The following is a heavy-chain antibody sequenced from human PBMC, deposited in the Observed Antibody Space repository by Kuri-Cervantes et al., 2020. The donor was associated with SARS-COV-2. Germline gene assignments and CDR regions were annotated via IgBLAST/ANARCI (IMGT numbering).Heavy chain of an antibody. CDR2: ITAKSAST. CDR1: GFTFSSYS. J-gene: IGHJ4*02. Sequence: GGSLRLSCAASGFTFSSYSMNWVRQAPGKGLEWVSSITAKSASTHYADSVRGRFTISRGDSESTLYLQMNGLRVEDTAVYYCANLVATGYWGRGTLVTVSS. D-gene: IGHD5-12*01. CDR3: ANLVATGY. V-gene: IGHV3-23*01.